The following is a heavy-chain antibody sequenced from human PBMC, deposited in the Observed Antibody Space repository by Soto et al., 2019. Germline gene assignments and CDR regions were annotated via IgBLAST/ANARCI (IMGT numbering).Heavy chain of an antibody. D-gene: IGHD2-15*01. Sequence: ASVKVSCKASGYSFTTYYIHWVRQAPGQGLEWMGIINPSSSTTYAQKFQGRVTMTRDTSTSTVYMELSSLRSEDTAVYYCARVGCSGGSCYAVDSWGQGTLVTVS. J-gene: IGHJ4*02. V-gene: IGHV1-46*01. CDR1: GYSFTTYY. CDR2: INPSSST. CDR3: ARVGCSGGSCYAVDS.